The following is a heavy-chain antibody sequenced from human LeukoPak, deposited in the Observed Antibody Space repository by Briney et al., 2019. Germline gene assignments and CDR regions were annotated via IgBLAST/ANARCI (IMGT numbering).Heavy chain of an antibody. Sequence: GGSLRLSCAASGFTFSSYAMSWVRQAPGKGLEWVSANSGSGSNTYYTDSVKSRFTISRDNSRNSLYLQMNSLRAEDTAVYYCARGAMTTVDYWGQGTLVTVSS. CDR1: GFTFSSYA. D-gene: IGHD4-17*01. CDR3: ARGAMTTVDY. CDR2: NSGSGSNT. V-gene: IGHV3-23*01. J-gene: IGHJ4*02.